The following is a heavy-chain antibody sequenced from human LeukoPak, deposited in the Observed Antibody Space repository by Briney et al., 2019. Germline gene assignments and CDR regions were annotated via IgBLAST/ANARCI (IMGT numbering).Heavy chain of an antibody. V-gene: IGHV3-66*02. D-gene: IGHD2-2*01. J-gene: IGHJ4*02. CDR1: GFTVSSNY. CDR3: ASILGYRSSTSCPDY. CDR2: IYSGGST. Sequence: GGSLRLSCAASGFTVSSNYMSWVRQAPGKGLEWVSVIYSGGSTYYADSVKGRFTISRNNSKNTLYLQMNSLRAEDTAVYYCASILGYRSSTSCPDYWGQGTVVTVSS.